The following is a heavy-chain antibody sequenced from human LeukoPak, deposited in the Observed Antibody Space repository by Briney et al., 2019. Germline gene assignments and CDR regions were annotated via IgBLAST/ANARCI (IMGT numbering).Heavy chain of an antibody. CDR2: ISGSGDNT. J-gene: IGHJ4*02. Sequence: GGSLRLSCAASGFTFSSYSMNWVRQAPGKGLEWVSAISGSGDNTYNADSVKGRFTVSRDNSKNTLYLQMNSLGAEDTAVYYCAKDSRITIGGTSIYWGQGTLVIVSS. V-gene: IGHV3-23*01. D-gene: IGHD6-13*01. CDR3: AKDSRITIGGTSIY. CDR1: GFTFSSYS.